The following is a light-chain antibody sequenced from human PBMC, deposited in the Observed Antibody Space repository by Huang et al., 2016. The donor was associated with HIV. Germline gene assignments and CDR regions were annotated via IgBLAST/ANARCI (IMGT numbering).Light chain of an antibody. J-gene: IGKJ5*01. V-gene: IGKV3-11*01. CDR2: DAS. CDR3: QQRSNWPPN. Sequence: EIVLTQSPATLSLSPGERATLSCRASQSVSSYLAWYQQKPGQAPRLLIYDASNRATGIPARFSGRWSGTDFTLTISSLEPEDFAVYYCQQRSNWPPNFGQGTRLEIK. CDR1: QSVSSY.